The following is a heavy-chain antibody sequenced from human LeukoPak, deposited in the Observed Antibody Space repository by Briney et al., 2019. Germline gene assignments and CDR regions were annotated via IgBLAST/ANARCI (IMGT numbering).Heavy chain of an antibody. Sequence: PGGSLRLSRAASGFTFDDYAMHWVRQAPGKGLEWVSLISGDGGSTYYADSVKGRFTISRDNSKNSLYLQMNSLRTEDTALYYCAKDISVTVTTSDYYYGMDVWGRGTTVTVSS. V-gene: IGHV3-43*02. CDR1: GFTFDDYA. D-gene: IGHD4-17*01. CDR2: ISGDGGST. CDR3: AKDISVTVTTSDYYYGMDV. J-gene: IGHJ6*02.